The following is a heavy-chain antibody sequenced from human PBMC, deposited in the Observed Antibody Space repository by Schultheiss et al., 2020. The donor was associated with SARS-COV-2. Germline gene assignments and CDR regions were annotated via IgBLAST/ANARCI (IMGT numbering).Heavy chain of an antibody. D-gene: IGHD2-2*01. V-gene: IGHV3-74*01. CDR2: INSDGSST. J-gene: IGHJ4*02. Sequence: GGSLRLSCAASGFTFSSYWMHWVRQAPGKGLVWVSRINSDGSSTSYADSVKGRFTISRDNSKNTLYLQMNSLRAEDTAVYYCARGEVVVVPAAIDYWGQGTLVTVSS. CDR3: ARGEVVVVPAAIDY. CDR1: GFTFSSYW.